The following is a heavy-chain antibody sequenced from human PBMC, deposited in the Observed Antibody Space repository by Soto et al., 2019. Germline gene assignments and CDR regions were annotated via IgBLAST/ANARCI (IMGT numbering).Heavy chain of an antibody. Sequence: QVQLQESGPGLVKPSQTLSLTCTVSGASISSNGYYWNWIRQHPGTGLEWIGYIYHSGSTYYNPSLQRRVTIALXXSKNRFSLNLSSVTAADTAIYYCARDGGTAMVLDPWGQGTLVTVSS. D-gene: IGHD5-18*01. V-gene: IGHV4-31*03. J-gene: IGHJ5*02. CDR3: ARDGGTAMVLDP. CDR2: IYHSGST. CDR1: GASISSNGYY.